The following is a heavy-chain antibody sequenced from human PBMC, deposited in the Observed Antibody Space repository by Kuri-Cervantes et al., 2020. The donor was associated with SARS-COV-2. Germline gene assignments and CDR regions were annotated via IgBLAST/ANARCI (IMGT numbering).Heavy chain of an antibody. CDR2: INSDGSST. J-gene: IGHJ6*02. Sequence: LSLTCAASGFTFSSYWMHWVRQAPGKGLVWVSRINSDGSSTSYANSVKGRFTISRDNAKNTLYLQMNSLRAEDTAVYYCARAPDYGDYYYYGMGVWGQGTTVTVSS. CDR3: ARAPDYGDYYYYGMGV. D-gene: IGHD4-17*01. CDR1: GFTFSSYW. V-gene: IGHV3-74*01.